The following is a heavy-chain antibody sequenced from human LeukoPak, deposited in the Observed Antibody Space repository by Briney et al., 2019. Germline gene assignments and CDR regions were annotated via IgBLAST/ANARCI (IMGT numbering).Heavy chain of an antibody. V-gene: IGHV4-59*12. Sequence: SETLSLTCTVSGGSISSYYWSWIRQPPGKGLEWIGYIYYSGSTNYNPSLKSRVTISVKTSKNQFSLKLSSVTVADTAVYSCATDRGTGSPPVENWGRGILVTVSS. D-gene: IGHD3-10*01. CDR3: ATDRGTGSPPVEN. CDR2: IYYSGST. CDR1: GGSISSYY. J-gene: IGHJ4*02.